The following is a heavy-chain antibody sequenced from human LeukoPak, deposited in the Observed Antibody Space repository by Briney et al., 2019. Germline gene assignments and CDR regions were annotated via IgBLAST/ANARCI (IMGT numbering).Heavy chain of an antibody. CDR1: GASISSGGYY. Sequence: SETLSLTCTVSGASISSGGYYWIWIRQPPGKGLEWIGYIYYSRSTYYSPSLKSRLTISVDTSKNQFSLKLSSVTAADTAVYYCARDGYNSGYFDYWGQGTLVTVSS. CDR3: ARDGYNSGYFDY. V-gene: IGHV4-30-4*01. CDR2: IYYSRST. J-gene: IGHJ4*02. D-gene: IGHD5-24*01.